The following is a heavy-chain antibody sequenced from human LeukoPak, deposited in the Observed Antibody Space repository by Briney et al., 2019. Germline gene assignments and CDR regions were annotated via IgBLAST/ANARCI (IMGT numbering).Heavy chain of an antibody. CDR2: ISNSGGNI. J-gene: IGHJ4*02. CDR3: AKLSPYGGIGY. D-gene: IGHD4-23*01. V-gene: IGHV3-23*01. Sequence: GGSLRLSCVASGFTFNNYAMSWVRQAPGRGLEWLSSISNSGGNIDYRNSVKGRFTISRDSSKNTLYLQMNSLSAEDTAVYYCAKLSPYGGIGYWGQGTLVTVSS. CDR1: GFTFNNYA.